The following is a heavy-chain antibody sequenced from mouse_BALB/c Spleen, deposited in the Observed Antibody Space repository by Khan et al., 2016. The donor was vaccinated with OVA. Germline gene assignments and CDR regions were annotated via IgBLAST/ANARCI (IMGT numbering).Heavy chain of an antibody. CDR2: IWGGGGT. D-gene: IGHD2-14*01. CDR3: ARAYYRYDGYYAMDY. J-gene: IGHJ4*01. Sequence: VQLQESGPGLVAPSQSLSITCTVSGFSLSRYNIHWVRQPPGKGLEWLGMIWGGGGTDYNSTLKIRLSISKENSKSKVFLKMNSLQTDDTAMYYCARAYYRYDGYYAMDYWGQGTSVTVSS. CDR1: GFSLSRYN. V-gene: IGHV2-6-4*01.